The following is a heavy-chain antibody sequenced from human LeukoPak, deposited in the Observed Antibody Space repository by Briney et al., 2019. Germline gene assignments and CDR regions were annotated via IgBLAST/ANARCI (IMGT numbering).Heavy chain of an antibody. Sequence: GGSLRLSCRVSGFTFGDYAMSWFRQAPGKGLEWVGFMKSKDYGGTTEYAASVKGRFTISRDDSKSIAYLQMSSLKTEGTAVYYCTRVVGPARYYYYYMDVWGKGTTVTVSS. D-gene: IGHD1-26*01. CDR1: GFTFGDYA. V-gene: IGHV3-49*03. CDR2: MKSKDYGGTT. CDR3: TRVVGPARYYYYYMDV. J-gene: IGHJ6*03.